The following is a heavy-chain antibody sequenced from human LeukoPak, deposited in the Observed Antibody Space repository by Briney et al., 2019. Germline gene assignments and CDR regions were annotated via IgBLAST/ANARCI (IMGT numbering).Heavy chain of an antibody. CDR1: GFTFSSYA. Sequence: PGGSLRLSCAASGFTFSSYAMSWVRQAPGKGLEWVSAISGSGGSTYYADSVKGRFTIPRDNSKNTLYLQMNSLRAEDTAVYYCAKDRVYSSGWYYFDYWGQGTLVTVSS. V-gene: IGHV3-23*01. CDR2: ISGSGGST. CDR3: AKDRVYSSGWYYFDY. D-gene: IGHD6-19*01. J-gene: IGHJ4*02.